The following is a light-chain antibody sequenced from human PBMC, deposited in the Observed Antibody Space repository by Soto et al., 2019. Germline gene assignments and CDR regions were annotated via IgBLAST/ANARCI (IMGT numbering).Light chain of an antibody. CDR1: SSDVGSYNR. V-gene: IGLV2-18*02. CDR3: SSFTSDTTYV. CDR2: EVS. Sequence: QSVLTRPPSVSGSPGQSVAVSCTGTSSDVGSYNRVSWYQQPPGTAPKLMIYEVSNRPSGVPDRFSGSKSGNTASLTISGLQAEDEADYYCSSFTSDTTYVFGTGTKVTVL. J-gene: IGLJ1*01.